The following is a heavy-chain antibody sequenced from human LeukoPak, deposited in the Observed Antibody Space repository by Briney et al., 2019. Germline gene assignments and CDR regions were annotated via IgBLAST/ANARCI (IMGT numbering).Heavy chain of an antibody. J-gene: IGHJ4*02. CDR3: AKLSTYGDSTEDH. D-gene: IGHD4-17*01. CDR2: VSIGGGSR. CDR1: GFTFNKYA. V-gene: IGHV3-23*01. Sequence: PGGSLRLSCAASGFTFNKYAMSWVRQAPEKGLEWVSSVSIGGGSREYADSVKGRFTISRDNSQNTLYLQLNSLRVEDTAVYYRAKLSTYGDSTEDHWGQGTLVTVSS.